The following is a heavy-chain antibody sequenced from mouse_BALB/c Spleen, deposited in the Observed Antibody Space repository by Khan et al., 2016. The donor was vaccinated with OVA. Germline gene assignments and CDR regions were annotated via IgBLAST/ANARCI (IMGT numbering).Heavy chain of an antibody. CDR2: IDPSDSET. CDR1: GYTFTSYW. D-gene: IGHD2-2*01. Sequence: QVQLQQPGAELVRPGASVKLSCKASGYTFTSYWMNWVKQRPGQGLEWIGMIDPSDSETHYNQMFKDKATLTVDKSSSTAYMHLSSMTSEDSAVYYCARREKYGYDPSGFAYWGQGTLVTVSA. J-gene: IGHJ3*01. V-gene: IGHV1-61*01. CDR3: ARREKYGYDPSGFAY.